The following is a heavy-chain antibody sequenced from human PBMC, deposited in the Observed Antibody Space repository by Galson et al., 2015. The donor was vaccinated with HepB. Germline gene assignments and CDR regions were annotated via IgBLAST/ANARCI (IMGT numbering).Heavy chain of an antibody. V-gene: IGHV1-2*02. CDR3: AREMGQAQYWYYGMDV. J-gene: IGHJ6*02. Sequence: SVTVSCKASGSTFTGYYMHWVRQAPGQGLEWMGWINPNSGGTNYAQKFQGRVTMTRNTSISTAYMELSSLRSEDTAVYYCAREMGQAQYWYYGMDVWGQGTTVTVSS. CDR2: INPNSGGT. CDR1: GSTFTGYY. D-gene: IGHD2-8*02.